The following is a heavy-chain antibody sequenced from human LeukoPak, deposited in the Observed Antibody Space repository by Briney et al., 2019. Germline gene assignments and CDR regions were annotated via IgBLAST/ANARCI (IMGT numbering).Heavy chain of an antibody. J-gene: IGHJ4*02. CDR1: GFTFSSYG. CDR3: ARGVRIAVAGYIDY. D-gene: IGHD6-19*01. V-gene: IGHV3-30*02. Sequence: GGSLRLSCAASGFTFSSYGMHWVRQAPGKGLEWVAFTRYDGSNKYYADSVKGRFTISRDNSKNTLYLQMNSLRAEDTAVYYCARGVRIAVAGYIDYWGQGTLVTVSS. CDR2: TRYDGSNK.